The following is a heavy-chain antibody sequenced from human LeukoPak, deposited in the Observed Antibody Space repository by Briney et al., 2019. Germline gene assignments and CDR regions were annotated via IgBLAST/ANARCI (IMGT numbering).Heavy chain of an antibody. D-gene: IGHD1-26*01. CDR3: AREYLDRRNSGSYYGVGVSTRIFDY. J-gene: IGHJ4*02. Sequence: PGGSLRLSCAASGFTFSSYAMHWVRQAPGKGLEWVAVISYDGSNKYYADSVKGRFTISRDNSKNTLYLQMNSLRAEDTAVYYCAREYLDRRNSGSYYGVGVSTRIFDYWGQGTLVTVSS. CDR1: GFTFSSYA. V-gene: IGHV3-30-3*01. CDR2: ISYDGSNK.